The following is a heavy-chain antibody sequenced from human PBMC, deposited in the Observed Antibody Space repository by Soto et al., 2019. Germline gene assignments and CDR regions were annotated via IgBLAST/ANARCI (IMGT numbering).Heavy chain of an antibody. D-gene: IGHD4-17*01. CDR1: GGSISSGGYY. CDR2: IYYSGST. Sequence: PSETLSLTCTVSGGSISSGGYYWSWIRQHPGKGLEWIGYIYYSGSTYYNPSLKSRVTISVDTSKNQFSLKLSSVTAADTAVYYCARYKFSSVTFYVVDDWGQGTQVTVSS. V-gene: IGHV4-31*03. J-gene: IGHJ4*02. CDR3: ARYKFSSVTFYVVDD.